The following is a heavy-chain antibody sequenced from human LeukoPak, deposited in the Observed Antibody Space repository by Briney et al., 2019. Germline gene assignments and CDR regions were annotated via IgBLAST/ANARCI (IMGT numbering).Heavy chain of an antibody. CDR3: ARGGSSSWYGYHPENFDY. D-gene: IGHD6-13*01. Sequence: GWSLRLSCAASGFTFSSNYMSWVRQAPGKVLEWFSVIYSCGSTYYADSVKGRFTISRDNSKNTLYLQMNSLRAEDTAVYYCARGGSSSWYGYHPENFDYWGQGTLVTVSS. J-gene: IGHJ4*02. V-gene: IGHV3-53*01. CDR2: IYSCGST. CDR1: GFTFSSNY.